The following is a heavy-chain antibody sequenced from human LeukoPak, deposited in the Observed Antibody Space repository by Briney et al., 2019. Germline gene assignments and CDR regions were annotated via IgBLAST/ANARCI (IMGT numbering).Heavy chain of an antibody. CDR1: GGSISSYY. Sequence: SETLSLTCTVSGGSISSYYWSWIRQPPGKGLEWMGYIYYSGSTNYNPSLKSRVTISVDTSKNQFSLKLSSVTAADTAVYYCARGPGYNYGYDYYYHGMDVWGQGTTVTVSS. CDR2: IYYSGST. J-gene: IGHJ6*02. CDR3: ARGPGYNYGYDYYYHGMDV. D-gene: IGHD5-18*01. V-gene: IGHV4-59*01.